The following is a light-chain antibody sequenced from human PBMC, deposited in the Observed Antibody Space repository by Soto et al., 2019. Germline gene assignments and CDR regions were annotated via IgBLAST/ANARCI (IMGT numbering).Light chain of an antibody. J-gene: IGLJ1*01. CDR3: CSYAGSYTFV. CDR1: SSDVGNYNL. CDR2: EVS. V-gene: IGLV2-23*02. Sequence: QSVLTQPASVSGSPAQSITISCTGTSSDVGNYNLVSWYQKHPGKAPKVMIYEVSKRPSGVSNRLSGSKSGNTASLTISGLQTEDEADYYCCSYAGSYTFVFGTGTKVTVL.